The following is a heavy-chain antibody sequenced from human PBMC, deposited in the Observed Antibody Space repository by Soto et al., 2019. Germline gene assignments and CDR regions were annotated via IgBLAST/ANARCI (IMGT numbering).Heavy chain of an antibody. CDR1: GGSISSGDYY. D-gene: IGHD2-15*01. J-gene: IGHJ5*02. Sequence: PSETLSLTCTVSGGSISSGDYYWSWIRQPPGKGLEWIGYIYYSGSTYYNPSLKSRVTISVDTSKNQFSLKLSSVTAADTAVYYCARQRRGLCSGGSCYPPRYNWFDPWDQGTLVTVSS. CDR3: ARQRRGLCSGGSCYPPRYNWFDP. V-gene: IGHV4-30-4*01. CDR2: IYYSGST.